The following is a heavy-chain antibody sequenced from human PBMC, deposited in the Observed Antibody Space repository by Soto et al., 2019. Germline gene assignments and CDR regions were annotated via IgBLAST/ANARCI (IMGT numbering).Heavy chain of an antibody. CDR2: ISYDGSNK. Sequence: GGSLRLSCPTSGFTFSSYGMHWVRQAPGKGLEWVAAISYDGSNKYYADSVKGRFTISRDNSKNTLYLQMNSLRAEDTAVYYCAKESDFLGYCSGGSCYPDVWGKGTTVTVPQ. CDR3: AKESDFLGYCSGGSCYPDV. V-gene: IGHV3-30*18. J-gene: IGHJ6*04. D-gene: IGHD2-15*01. CDR1: GFTFSSYG.